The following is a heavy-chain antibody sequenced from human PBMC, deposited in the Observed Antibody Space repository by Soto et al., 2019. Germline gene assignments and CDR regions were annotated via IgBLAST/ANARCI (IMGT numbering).Heavy chain of an antibody. CDR2: ISTYNGNT. Sequence: KVSCKASGYSFSNSGFSWMRQAPGQGLEWMGWISTYNGNTNYAQKFQGRLSMTRDTSTTTAFMELTTMRSDDTAVYYCARDEYNNGRNWLNPWGQGTLVTVSS. CDR3: ARDEYNNGRNWLNP. D-gene: IGHD2-8*01. V-gene: IGHV1-18*01. J-gene: IGHJ5*02. CDR1: GYSFSNSG.